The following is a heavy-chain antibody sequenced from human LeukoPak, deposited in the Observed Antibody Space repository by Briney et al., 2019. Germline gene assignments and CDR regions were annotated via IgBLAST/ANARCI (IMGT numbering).Heavy chain of an antibody. CDR1: GFTFSSYW. Sequence: GGSLRLSCAASGFTFSSYWMSWVRQAPGKGLEWVANIKQDGSEKYYVDSVKGRFTISRDDAKNSLYLQMNSVRAEGTAVYYCASDGGPFDYWGQGTLVTVSS. V-gene: IGHV3-7*01. CDR2: IKQDGSEK. D-gene: IGHD3-16*01. J-gene: IGHJ4*02. CDR3: ASDGGPFDY.